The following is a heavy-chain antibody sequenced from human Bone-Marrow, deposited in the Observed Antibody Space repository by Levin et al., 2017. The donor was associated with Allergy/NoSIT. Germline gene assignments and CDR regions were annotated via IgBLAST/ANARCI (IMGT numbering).Heavy chain of an antibody. CDR2: MSSSGNTE. V-gene: IGHV3-11*01. Sequence: GESLKISCGASGFTFRNYYMSWVRQAPGKGLEWVSYMSSSGNTESYADSVKGRFTISRDNAKNSLFLEMNSLRAEDTAVYYCATDGYKSSCEYWGQGTQVTVSS. J-gene: IGHJ4*02. D-gene: IGHD2-15*01. CDR3: ATDGYKSSCEY. CDR1: GFTFRNYY.